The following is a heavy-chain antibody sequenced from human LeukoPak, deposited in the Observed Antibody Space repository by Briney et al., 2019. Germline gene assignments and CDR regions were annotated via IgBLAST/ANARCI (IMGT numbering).Heavy chain of an antibody. D-gene: IGHD6-6*01. Sequence: GGSLRLSCAASGFTFSSYGMHWVRQAPGKGLEWVAVISYDGSNKYYADSVKGRFTISRDNSKNTLYLRMNSLRAEDTAVYYCAKSSTPRPFDYWGQGTQVTVSS. CDR3: AKSSTPRPFDY. J-gene: IGHJ4*02. CDR2: ISYDGSNK. CDR1: GFTFSSYG. V-gene: IGHV3-30*18.